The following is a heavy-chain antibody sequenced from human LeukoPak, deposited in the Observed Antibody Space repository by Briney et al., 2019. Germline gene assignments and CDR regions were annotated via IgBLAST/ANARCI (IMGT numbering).Heavy chain of an antibody. CDR2: INPTGTTT. J-gene: IGHJ5*02. Sequence: ASVKASCKASGYTFINNWMHWVRQAPGQGLEWVGLINPTGTTTLYAQKFQGRVTLTRDMSTSTDYMELRSLKSEDTAVYYCARDNSVGDIAWWFDPWGQGTLVTVSS. D-gene: IGHD3-10*01. CDR3: ARDNSVGDIAWWFDP. V-gene: IGHV1-46*01. CDR1: GYTFINNW.